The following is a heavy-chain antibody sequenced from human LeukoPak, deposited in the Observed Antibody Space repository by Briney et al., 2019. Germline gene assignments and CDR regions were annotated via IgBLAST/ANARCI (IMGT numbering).Heavy chain of an antibody. D-gene: IGHD6-13*01. V-gene: IGHV1-18*01. CDR3: ATHVAAAGTYYYYGMDV. CDR2: ISAYNGNT. Sequence: ASVKVSCKASGYTFTSYGISWVRQAPGQGLEWMGWISAYNGNTNYAQKLQGRVTMTTGTSTSTAYMELRSLRSDDTAVYYCATHVAAAGTYYYYGMDVWGQGTTVTVSS. J-gene: IGHJ6*02. CDR1: GYTFTSYG.